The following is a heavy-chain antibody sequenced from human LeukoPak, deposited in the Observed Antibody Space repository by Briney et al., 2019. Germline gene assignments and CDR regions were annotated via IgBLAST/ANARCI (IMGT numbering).Heavy chain of an antibody. CDR3: ARESGEYPSNYVYYMDV. J-gene: IGHJ6*03. V-gene: IGHV3-20*04. D-gene: IGHD3-10*01. CDR1: GFTFEDYG. Sequence: PGESLRLSCVASGFTFEDYGMSWVRQVPGKGLEWVSNINWSGERIGYADSVKGRFTISRDNGKNSLYLQMNSLRVEDTALYYCARESGEYPSNYVYYMDVWGKGTMVTVSS. CDR2: INWSGERI.